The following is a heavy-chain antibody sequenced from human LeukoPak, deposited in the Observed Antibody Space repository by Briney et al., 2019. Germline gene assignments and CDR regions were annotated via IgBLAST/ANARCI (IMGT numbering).Heavy chain of an antibody. V-gene: IGHV1-46*01. J-gene: IGHJ4*02. CDR1: GYTFTSYF. Sequence: ASVKVSCKASGYTFTSYFMHWVRQAPGQGLEWMGRINPSSGSTSYAQKFQGRVTMTRDTSTSTVYMDLSSLSSEDTAVYYCARDRNANDYWGQGTLVTVSS. D-gene: IGHD4-11*01. CDR2: INPSSGST. CDR3: ARDRNANDY.